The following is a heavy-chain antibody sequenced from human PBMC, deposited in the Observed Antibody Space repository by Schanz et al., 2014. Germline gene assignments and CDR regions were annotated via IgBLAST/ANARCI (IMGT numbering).Heavy chain of an antibody. CDR3: ARDRRRYCSTASCLHDNWFDP. CDR1: GYTFSDYG. V-gene: IGHV1-18*01. CDR2: INGYNGHT. D-gene: IGHD2-2*01. J-gene: IGHJ5*02. Sequence: QVQLVQSGGEMKKPGASVKVSCKTSGYTFSDYGITWVRQAPGQGLEWMGRINGYNGHTLYAQKVQGRVTMTTDTSTGTAYMELRSLRSDDTAVYYCARDRRRYCSTASCLHDNWFDPWGQGTLVIVSS.